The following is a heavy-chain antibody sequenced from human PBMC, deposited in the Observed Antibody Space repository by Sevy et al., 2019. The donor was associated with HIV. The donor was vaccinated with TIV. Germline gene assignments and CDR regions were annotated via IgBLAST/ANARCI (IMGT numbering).Heavy chain of an antibody. Sequence: GGSLRLSCAASGFTFSTYGMHWVRQAPGKGLEWVAFIRFDGTIQYYTDSVKSRLTISRDNSKNTLYLQMNSLRAEDTAVFFCAKVLHIVVVPAAIDYYYGMDVWGQGTTVTVSS. J-gene: IGHJ6*02. D-gene: IGHD2-2*01. V-gene: IGHV3-30*02. CDR3: AKVLHIVVVPAAIDYYYGMDV. CDR1: GFTFSTYG. CDR2: IRFDGTIQ.